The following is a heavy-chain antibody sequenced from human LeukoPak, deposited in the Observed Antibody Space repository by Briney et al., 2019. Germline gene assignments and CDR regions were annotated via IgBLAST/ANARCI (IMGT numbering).Heavy chain of an antibody. Sequence: GGSLRLSRAASGFTFDDYTFHWVRQAPGKGLEWVSLITWDGGTTYYADSVKGRFTISRDNSKNSVYLQMNSLRTEDTALYYCTKDRYCTTTSCPLDYWGQGTLVTVSS. D-gene: IGHD2-2*01. CDR1: GFTFDDYT. CDR2: ITWDGGTT. CDR3: TKDRYCTTTSCPLDY. V-gene: IGHV3-43*01. J-gene: IGHJ4*02.